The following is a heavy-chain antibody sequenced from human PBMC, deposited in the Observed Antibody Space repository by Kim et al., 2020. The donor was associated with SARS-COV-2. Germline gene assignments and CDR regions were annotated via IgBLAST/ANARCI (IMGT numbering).Heavy chain of an antibody. J-gene: IGHJ3*02. D-gene: IGHD3-10*01. V-gene: IGHV1-2*04. CDR2: INPNRGGT. CDR1: GYTFTGYY. Sequence: ASVKVSCKASGYTFTGYYMHWVRQAPGQGLEWMGWINPNRGGTNYAQKFQGWVTMTRDTSISTAYMELSRLRSDDTAVYYCARAGAGSGSYLGLAFDIWGQGTMVTVSS. CDR3: ARAGAGSGSYLGLAFDI.